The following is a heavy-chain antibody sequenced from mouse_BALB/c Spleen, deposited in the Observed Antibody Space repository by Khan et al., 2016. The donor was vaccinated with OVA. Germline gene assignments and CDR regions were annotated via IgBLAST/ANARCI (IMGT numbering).Heavy chain of an antibody. CDR1: GYPITSDYA. V-gene: IGHV3-2*02. CDR3: AMGRTY. Sequence: DVQLQESGPGLVKPSQSLSLTCTVTGYPITSDYAWNWIRQFPGNKLEWMGYISYSGRTSYNPSFKSRISVTRDTSKNQFFLQLNSVTTEDTATYYCAMGRTYWGQGTLVTVSA. CDR2: ISYSGRT. D-gene: IGHD4-1*01. J-gene: IGHJ3*01.